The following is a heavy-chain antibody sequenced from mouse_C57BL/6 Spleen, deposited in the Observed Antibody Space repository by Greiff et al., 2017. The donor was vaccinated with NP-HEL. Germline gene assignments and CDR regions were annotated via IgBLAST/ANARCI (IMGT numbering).Heavy chain of an antibody. CDR1: GYTFTSYW. Sequence: VQLQQSGAELAKPGASVKLSCKASGYTFTSYWMHWVKQRPGQGLEWIGYINPSSGYTKYNQKFKDKATLTADKSSSTAYMQLSSLTYEDAAVYYCARPVTTVVAEGYFDVWGTGTTVTVSS. CDR2: INPSSGYT. V-gene: IGHV1-7*01. CDR3: ARPVTTVVAEGYFDV. D-gene: IGHD1-1*01. J-gene: IGHJ1*03.